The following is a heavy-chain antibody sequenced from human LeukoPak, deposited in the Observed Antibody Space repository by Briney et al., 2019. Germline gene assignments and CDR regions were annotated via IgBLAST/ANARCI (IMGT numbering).Heavy chain of an antibody. J-gene: IGHJ4*02. D-gene: IGHD3-3*01. Sequence: SETLSLTCTVSGGSMSPFYWSWIRQSPGTRLEWIGRIYGRASTSYNPSHMNRVTMSVDTSKNHFSLQLTSVTAADTAVYYCARYDSRGSASTKFDYWGPGIQVTVSS. CDR2: IYGRAST. V-gene: IGHV4-59*04. CDR1: GGSMSPFY. CDR3: ARYDSRGSASTKFDY.